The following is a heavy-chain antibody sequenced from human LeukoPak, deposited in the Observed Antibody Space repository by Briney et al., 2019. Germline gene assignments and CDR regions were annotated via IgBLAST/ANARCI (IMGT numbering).Heavy chain of an antibody. J-gene: IGHJ3*02. CDR2: VYNSGST. Sequence: PSETLSLTCTVSGGPIINSNYYWGWIRQPPGKGLEWIGSVYNSGSTYYNPSLKSRVTISVDTSKSQFSLKLSSVTAADTAVYYCASSRDGYVHDAFDIWGQGTMVTVSS. CDR1: GGPIINSNYY. V-gene: IGHV4-39*01. D-gene: IGHD5-24*01. CDR3: ASSRDGYVHDAFDI.